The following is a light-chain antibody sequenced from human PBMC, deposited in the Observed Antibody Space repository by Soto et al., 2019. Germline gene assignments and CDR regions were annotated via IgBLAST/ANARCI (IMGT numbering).Light chain of an antibody. Sequence: QPVLTQPPSASATPGQRVTISCSGSSSNIGSNYVYWYQQLPGAAPKLLIFRNTQRPSGVPDRFSGSKSGTSASLAISGLRSEEEADYYCAAWDDSLSAVVFGGGTKLTVL. V-gene: IGLV1-47*01. CDR3: AAWDDSLSAVV. J-gene: IGLJ2*01. CDR1: SSNIGSNY. CDR2: RNT.